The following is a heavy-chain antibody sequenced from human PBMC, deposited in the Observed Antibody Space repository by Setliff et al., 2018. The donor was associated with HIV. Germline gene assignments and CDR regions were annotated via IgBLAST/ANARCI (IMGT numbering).Heavy chain of an antibody. D-gene: IGHD1-26*01. CDR1: GFTFSNYA. J-gene: IGHJ4*02. CDR2: ISGIGGSS. CDR3: SRSGSYSAAENFDY. Sequence: PGGSLRLSCAASGFTFSNYAMSWVRQAPGRGQEWVSLISGIGGSSYYADSVKGRFTISRDNSKNTLFLQMNSMRADDTAVYYWSRSGSYSAAENFDYWGQGTLVTVSS. V-gene: IGHV3-23*01.